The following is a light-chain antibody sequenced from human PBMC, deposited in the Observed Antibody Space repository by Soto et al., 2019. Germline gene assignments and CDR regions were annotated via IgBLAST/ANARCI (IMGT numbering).Light chain of an antibody. V-gene: IGKV1D-16*01. Sequence: DIQLTQSPSSLSASVGDRVTISCRASQGIITFLAWYQQKPGKAPKSLIKTASTLQSGVPSRFSGSGSDTDFILTISSLQPEDFATYYCQQYSSYPRTFGQGTRLDLK. CDR2: TAS. CDR3: QQYSSYPRT. CDR1: QGIITF. J-gene: IGKJ5*01.